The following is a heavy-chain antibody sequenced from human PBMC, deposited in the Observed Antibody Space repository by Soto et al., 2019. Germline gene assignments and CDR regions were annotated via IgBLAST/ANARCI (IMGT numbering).Heavy chain of an antibody. J-gene: IGHJ4*02. CDR2: IVVGSGNT. V-gene: IGHV1-58*01. Sequence: QMQLVQSGPEVKKPGTSVKVSCKASGFTFTSSAVQWVRQARGQRLEWIGWIVVGSGNTNYAQKFQERVTSTRDMSTSTGYMELSSLRAEDTAVYYCAAILSDDYGDSHFDYWGQGTLVTVSS. CDR3: AAILSDDYGDSHFDY. CDR1: GFTFTSSA. D-gene: IGHD4-17*01.